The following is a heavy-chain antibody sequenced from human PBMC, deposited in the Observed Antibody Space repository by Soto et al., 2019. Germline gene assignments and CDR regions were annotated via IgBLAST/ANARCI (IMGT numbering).Heavy chain of an antibody. V-gene: IGHV1-18*01. CDR3: ARVVPGAEAWFGP. Sequence: ASVKVSCKTSGYTFSNYGITWVRQAPGEPLEWLGWISLYSDGTNYAQKFQGRVSMTTDTSTTTAYMELRSLRSDDTAVYYCARVVPGAEAWFGPWGQGTLVTVSS. D-gene: IGHD2-2*01. CDR2: ISLYSDGT. J-gene: IGHJ5*02. CDR1: GYTFSNYG.